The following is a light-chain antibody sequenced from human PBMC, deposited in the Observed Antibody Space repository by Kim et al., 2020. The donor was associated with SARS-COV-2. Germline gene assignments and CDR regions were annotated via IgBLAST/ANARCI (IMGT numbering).Light chain of an antibody. V-gene: IGKV3-20*01. Sequence: LSPGERATLSCRASQSIGTKPLAWYQQKPGQAPRLLIFRASHRATGVPDRFSGSGSGTDFTLTINRLEPEDFAVYYCQQFGSSPLYSFGQGTKLEIK. CDR3: QQFGSSPLYS. J-gene: IGKJ2*03. CDR1: QSIGTKP. CDR2: RAS.